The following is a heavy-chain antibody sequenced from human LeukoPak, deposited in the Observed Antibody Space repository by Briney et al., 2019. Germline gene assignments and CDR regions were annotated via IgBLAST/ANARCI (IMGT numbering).Heavy chain of an antibody. V-gene: IGHV3-7*01. D-gene: IGHD2-2*01. CDR1: GFAFSSYW. CDR3: VRGRYCNSISCDYFDY. J-gene: IGHJ4*02. CDR2: IKEDGSEK. Sequence: GGSLRLSCAASGFAFSSYWMSWVRQAPGRGLEWVANIKEDGSEKYYVDSVKGRFTISRDNAKNSLYLQMNSLRAEDTAVYYCVRGRYCNSISCDYFDYWGQGTLVTVSS.